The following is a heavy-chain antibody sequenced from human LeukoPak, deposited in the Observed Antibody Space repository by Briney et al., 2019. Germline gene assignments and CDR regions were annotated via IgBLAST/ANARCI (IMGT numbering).Heavy chain of an antibody. CDR2: IYYSGSI. CDR1: RVSISSGGYD. CDR3: ARADLNYFDY. J-gene: IGHJ4*02. Sequence: SQTLSPTCTVSRVSISSGGYDWIWIRQHPGKGLEWFGYIYYSGSIYSNPYLKSQVIISVVTSKNQFSLKLSSVTAADTAVYYCARADLNYFDYWGQGTLVTVSS. D-gene: IGHD3/OR15-3a*01. V-gene: IGHV4-31*01.